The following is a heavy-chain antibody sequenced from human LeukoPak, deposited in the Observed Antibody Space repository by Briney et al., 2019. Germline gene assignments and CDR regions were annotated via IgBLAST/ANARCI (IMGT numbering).Heavy chain of an antibody. D-gene: IGHD2-2*03. J-gene: IGHJ5*02. CDR1: GGSISDYY. CDR3: ARLLRVGYCSTTTCNWFDP. V-gene: IGHV4-59*12. Sequence: PSETLSLTCTVSGGSISDYYWSWIRQPPGKGLDWIGYVYYSGSTNYNPSLKSRVTISVDTSKNQFSLKLSSVTAADTAVYYCARLLRVGYCSTTTCNWFDPWGQGTLVAVSS. CDR2: VYYSGST.